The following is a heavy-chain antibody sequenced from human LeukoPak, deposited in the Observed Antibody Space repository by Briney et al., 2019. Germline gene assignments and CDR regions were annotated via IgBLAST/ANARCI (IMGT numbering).Heavy chain of an antibody. Sequence: PGGSLRLSCAASGFTVSSNYMSWVRQAPGKGLEWVSAISGSGGSTYYADSVKGRFTISRDNSKNTLYLQMNSLRAEDTAVYYCAKGMDYYRSGTFDYWGQGTLVTVSS. J-gene: IGHJ4*02. CDR2: ISGSGGST. CDR1: GFTVSSNY. V-gene: IGHV3-23*01. D-gene: IGHD3-10*01. CDR3: AKGMDYYRSGTFDY.